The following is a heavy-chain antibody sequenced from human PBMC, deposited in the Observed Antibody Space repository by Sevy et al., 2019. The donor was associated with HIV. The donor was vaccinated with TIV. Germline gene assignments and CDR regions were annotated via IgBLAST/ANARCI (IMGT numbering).Heavy chain of an antibody. V-gene: IGHV3-23*01. CDR3: AKEGTTMVRGVISKPDNWFDP. CDR2: ISGSGGST. J-gene: IGHJ5*02. Sequence: GGSLRLSCATSGFTFSSYAMSWVRQAPGKGLEWVSAISGSGGSTYYADSVKGRFNITRDNSKNTLYLKMNSLRAEDTAVYYCAKEGTTMVRGVISKPDNWFDPWGQGTLVTVSS. D-gene: IGHD3-10*01. CDR1: GFTFSSYA.